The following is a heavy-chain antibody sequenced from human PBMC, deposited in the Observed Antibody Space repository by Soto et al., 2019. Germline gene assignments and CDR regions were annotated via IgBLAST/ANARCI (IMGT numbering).Heavy chain of an antibody. V-gene: IGHV4-34*01. D-gene: IGHD4-17*01. CDR2: INHSGST. J-gene: IGHJ5*02. CDR3: VRGPATVTTVNWFDP. CDR1: GGSFSGYY. Sequence: QVQLQQWGAGLLKPSETLSLTCAVYGGSFSGYYWSWIRQPPGKGLEWIGEINHSGSTNYNPSLKSRVTISVDTSKNQFSLKLSSVTAADTAVYYCVRGPATVTTVNWFDPWGQGTLVTVSS.